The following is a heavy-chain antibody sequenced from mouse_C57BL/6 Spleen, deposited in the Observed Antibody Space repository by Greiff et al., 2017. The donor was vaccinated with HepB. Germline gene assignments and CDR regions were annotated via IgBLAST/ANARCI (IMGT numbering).Heavy chain of an antibody. Sequence: VQLQQSGAELVKPGASVKMSCKASGYTFTSYWITWVKQRPGQGLEWIGDIYPGSGSTNYNEKFKSKATLTVDTSSSTAYMQLSSLTSEDSAVYYCAAMVTGYFDVWGTGTTVTVSS. CDR1: GYTFTSYW. CDR2: IYPGSGST. D-gene: IGHD2-2*01. J-gene: IGHJ1*03. V-gene: IGHV1-55*01. CDR3: AAMVTGYFDV.